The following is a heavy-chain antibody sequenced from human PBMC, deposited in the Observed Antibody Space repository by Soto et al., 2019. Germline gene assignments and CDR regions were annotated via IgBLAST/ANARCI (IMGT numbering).Heavy chain of an antibody. CDR2: INAGNGNT. CDR1: GYTFTSYA. D-gene: IGHD6-13*01. CDR3: ARPDAAAGTLWYFDL. V-gene: IGHV1-3*01. J-gene: IGHJ2*01. Sequence: QVQLVQSGAEVKKPGASVKVSCKASGYTFTSYAMHWVRQAPGQRLEWMGWINAGNGNTKYSQKFQGRVTITRDTSASTAYMELSSLRSEDTAVYYCARPDAAAGTLWYFDLWGRGTRVTVSS.